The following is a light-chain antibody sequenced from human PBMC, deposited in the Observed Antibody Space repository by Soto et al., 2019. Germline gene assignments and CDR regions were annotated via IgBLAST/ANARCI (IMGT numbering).Light chain of an antibody. CDR3: KQYNNWPRT. J-gene: IGKJ1*01. CDR2: GAS. CDR1: QSVSSN. V-gene: IGKV3-15*01. Sequence: DIVMTQSPATLSVSPGERATLSCRASQSVSSNLAWYQQKPGQAPRLLFYGASTRATGIPVRFGGSGSGTDFTLTISSLQSEDFAVYYCKQYNNWPRTFGQGTKVDIK.